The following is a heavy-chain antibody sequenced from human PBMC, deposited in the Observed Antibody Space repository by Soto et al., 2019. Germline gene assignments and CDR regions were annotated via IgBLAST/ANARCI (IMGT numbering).Heavy chain of an antibody. CDR2: ISGSGGST. J-gene: IGHJ4*02. CDR1: GITFTAYA. D-gene: IGHD2-2*01. Sequence: EVQLLESGGGLVQPGGSLRLSCAASGITFTAYAMRWVHQAPGKGREWDSSISGSGGSTYYADSVKGRLTISRVNSKNTLYLQMNSLRAEDTAVYYCAMLIIPAATTVYWGQGTLVTVSS. CDR3: AMLIIPAATTVY. V-gene: IGHV3-23*01.